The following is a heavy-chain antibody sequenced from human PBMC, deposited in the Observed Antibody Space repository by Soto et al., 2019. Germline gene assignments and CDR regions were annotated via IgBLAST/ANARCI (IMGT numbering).Heavy chain of an antibody. CDR3: AKPSVPYSGSYYGGTFDY. V-gene: IGHV3-23*01. Sequence: PGGSLRLSCAASGFTFSSYAMSWVRQAPGKGLEWVSAISGSGGSTYYADSVKGRFTISRDNSKNTLYLQMNSLRAEDTAVYYCAKPSVPYSGSYYGGTFDYWGQGTLVTVSS. D-gene: IGHD1-26*01. CDR1: GFTFSSYA. J-gene: IGHJ4*02. CDR2: ISGSGGST.